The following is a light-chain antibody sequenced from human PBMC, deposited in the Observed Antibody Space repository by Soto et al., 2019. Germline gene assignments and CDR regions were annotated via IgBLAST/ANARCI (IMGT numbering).Light chain of an antibody. CDR1: QSIGSA. CDR2: DAS. V-gene: IGKV3-15*01. J-gene: IGKJ1*01. CDR3: QQYADRPRT. Sequence: EIVMTQSPATLSLPPWDRATLSCRASQSIGSAVACYHQRSGQAPRLLIFDASIRVPTTPARFSGSVSGTEFTLTISSLESEDFAVYFCQQYADRPRTFGQGTRWIS.